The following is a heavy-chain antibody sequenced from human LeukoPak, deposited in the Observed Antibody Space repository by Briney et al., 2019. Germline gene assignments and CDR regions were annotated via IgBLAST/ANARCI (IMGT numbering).Heavy chain of an antibody. CDR1: GGSISSYY. CDR2: IYYSGST. V-gene: IGHV4-59*12. Sequence: PSETLSLTCTVSGGSISSYYWSWIRQPPGKGLEWIGYIYYSGSTNYNPSLKSRVTISVDTSKNQFSLKLSSVTAADTAVYYCARAPLGSSGWTMKQKARNQPFDYWGQGTLVTVSS. J-gene: IGHJ4*02. D-gene: IGHD6-19*01. CDR3: ARAPLGSSGWTMKQKARNQPFDY.